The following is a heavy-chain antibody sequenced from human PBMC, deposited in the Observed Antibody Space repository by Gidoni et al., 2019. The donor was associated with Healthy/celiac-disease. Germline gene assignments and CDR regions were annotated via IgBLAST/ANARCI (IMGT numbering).Heavy chain of an antibody. V-gene: IGHV2-70*04. CDR2: IDWDADK. CDR3: ARNGNYYDSSGYSAFDY. CDR1: GFSLSTSGMR. J-gene: IGHJ4*02. D-gene: IGHD3-22*01. Sequence: QVTLKESGPALVKPTQTLTLTCTFSGFSLSTSGMRVSVIRQPPGKALEWLARIDWDADKFYSTSLKTRLTISKDTSKNQVVLTMTNMDPVDTATYYCARNGNYYDSSGYSAFDYWGQGTLVTVSS.